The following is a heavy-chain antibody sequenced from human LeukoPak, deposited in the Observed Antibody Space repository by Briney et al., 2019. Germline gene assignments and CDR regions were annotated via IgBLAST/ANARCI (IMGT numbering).Heavy chain of an antibody. CDR1: GGSISSGGYS. J-gene: IGHJ4*02. V-gene: IGHV4-30-2*01. Sequence: SETLCLTCAVSGGSISSGGYSWSWIRQPPGKGLEWIGYIYHSGSTYYNPSLKSRVTISVDRSKNQFSLKLSSVTAADTAVYYCARAPTGLIGFLDYWGQGTLVTVSS. CDR3: ARAPTGLIGFLDY. CDR2: IYHSGST. D-gene: IGHD2/OR15-2a*01.